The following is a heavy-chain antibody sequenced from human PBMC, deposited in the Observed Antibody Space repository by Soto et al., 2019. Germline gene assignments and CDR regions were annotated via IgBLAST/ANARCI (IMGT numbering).Heavy chain of an antibody. D-gene: IGHD1-7*01. J-gene: IGHJ6*03. CDR3: AGTTSHQWYYMDV. V-gene: IGHV6-1*01. Sequence: SQTLSLTCAISGDSVSSNSAAWNWIRLSPSRGLEWLARTYYRSRWYNDYAVSVRSRITVNPDTSKNQFSLQLTSVTPENTAVYYCAGTTSHQWYYMDVWGKGTTVTVSS. CDR2: TYYRSRWYN. CDR1: GDSVSSNSAA.